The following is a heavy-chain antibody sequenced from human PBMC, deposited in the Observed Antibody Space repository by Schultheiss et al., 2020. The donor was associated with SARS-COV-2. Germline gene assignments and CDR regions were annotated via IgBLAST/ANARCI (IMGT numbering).Heavy chain of an antibody. V-gene: IGHV4-39*01. CDR3: ARHYVSVGGHDY. CDR2: IYYSGST. J-gene: IGHJ4*02. CDR1: GGSISSSSYY. Sequence: SETLSLTCTVSGGSISSSSYYWGWIRQPPGKGLEWIGSIYYSGSTYYNPSLKSRVTISVDTSKNQFSLKLSSVTAADTAVYYCARHYVSVGGHDYWGQGTLVTVSS. D-gene: IGHD3-16*01.